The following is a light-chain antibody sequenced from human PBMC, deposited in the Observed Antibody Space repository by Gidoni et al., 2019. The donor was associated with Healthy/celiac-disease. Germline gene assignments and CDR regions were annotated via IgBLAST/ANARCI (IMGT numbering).Light chain of an antibody. CDR1: QRVSSSY. CDR2: VAS. Sequence: IVLTQSPGTLSLCPGERATLSCRASQRVSSSYSAWYQQKPGQAPLLLIYVASSRATVIPDRFSGSGSGTDFTLTISRLEPDDFAVYYCQQYGSSPLTFGGVTKVEIK. J-gene: IGKJ4*01. V-gene: IGKV3-20*01. CDR3: QQYGSSPLT.